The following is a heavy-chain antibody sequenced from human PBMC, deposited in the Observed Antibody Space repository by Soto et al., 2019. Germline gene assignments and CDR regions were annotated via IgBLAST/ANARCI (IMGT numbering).Heavy chain of an antibody. V-gene: IGHV3-53*01. CDR3: ARYDFLSGYYGY. CDR1: GFTVSNNY. Sequence: GGSLRLSCAASGFTVSNNYMSWVRQAPGKGLDWVSLIWSGGSTYYAGSVKGQFTISRDNSKNTVYLQMNSLRAEDTAVYYCARYDFLSGYYGYWGQGTAVTVSS. J-gene: IGHJ4*03. D-gene: IGHD3-3*01. CDR2: IWSGGST.